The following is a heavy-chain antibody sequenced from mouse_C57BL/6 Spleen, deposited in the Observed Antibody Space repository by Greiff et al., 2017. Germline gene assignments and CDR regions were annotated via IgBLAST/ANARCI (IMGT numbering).Heavy chain of an antibody. Sequence: EVKLQESGPGLVKPSQSLSLTCSVTGYSITSGYYWNWIRQFPGNKLEWMGYISYDGSNNYNPSLKNRISITRDTSKNQFFLKLNSGTTEDTATYYCARGDYGSSSPFAYWGQGTLVTVSA. CDR3: ARGDYGSSSPFAY. V-gene: IGHV3-6*01. J-gene: IGHJ3*01. CDR1: GYSITSGYY. CDR2: ISYDGSN. D-gene: IGHD1-1*01.